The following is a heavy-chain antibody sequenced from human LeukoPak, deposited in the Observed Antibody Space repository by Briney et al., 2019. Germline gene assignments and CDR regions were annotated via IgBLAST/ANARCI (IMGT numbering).Heavy chain of an antibody. CDR2: ISWDGGST. CDR3: AKDMPTVEMATTGFDL. CDR1: GFTFDDYA. V-gene: IGHV3-43D*03. D-gene: IGHD5-24*01. Sequence: GGSLRLSCAASGFTFDDYAMHWVRQAPGKGLEWISLISWDGGSTYYADSVKGRLTISRDNSKNSLYLQMNSLRAEDTALYYCAKDMPTVEMATTGFDLWGRGTLVTVSS. J-gene: IGHJ2*01.